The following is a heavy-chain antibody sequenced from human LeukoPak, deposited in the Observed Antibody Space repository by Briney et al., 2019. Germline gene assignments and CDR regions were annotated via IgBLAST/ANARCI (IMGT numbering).Heavy chain of an antibody. CDR3: ARHKSPPWGAPYYFDY. J-gene: IGHJ4*02. CDR2: IYYSGST. V-gene: IGHV4-39*01. D-gene: IGHD1-26*01. Sequence: PSETLSLTCAVSGGSISSSSYYWGWIRQPPGKGLEWIGSIYYSGSTYYNPSLKSRVTISVDTSKNQFSLKLSSVTAADTAVYYCARHKSPPWGAPYYFDYWGQGTLVTVSS. CDR1: GGSISSSSYY.